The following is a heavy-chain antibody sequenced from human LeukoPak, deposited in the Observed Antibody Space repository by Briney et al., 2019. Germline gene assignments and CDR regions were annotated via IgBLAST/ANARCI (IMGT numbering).Heavy chain of an antibody. D-gene: IGHD3-10*01. V-gene: IGHV1-8*01. CDR1: GYTFTSYD. Sequence: ASVKVSCKASGYTFTSYDINWVRQATGQGLGWMGWMNPNSGNTGYAQKFQGRVTMTRNTSISTAYMELSSLRSEDTAVYYCARRTYYYGSGSYYNARQFGYWGQGTLVTVSS. J-gene: IGHJ4*02. CDR2: MNPNSGNT. CDR3: ARRTYYYGSGSYYNARQFGY.